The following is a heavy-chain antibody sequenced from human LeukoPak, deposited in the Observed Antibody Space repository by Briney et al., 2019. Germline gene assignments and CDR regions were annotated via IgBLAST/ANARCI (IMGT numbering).Heavy chain of an antibody. CDR1: GFTFSDYY. CDR2: ISSSGSPI. Sequence: AGSLTLSCAASGFTFSDYYMSWIRQAPGKWLEWVSYISSSGSPIYYADSVEGRLTISRDNAKNSLYLQMNSLRAEDTAVYYCARGDGYNSYYFDYWGQGTLVTVSS. J-gene: IGHJ4*02. D-gene: IGHD5-24*01. CDR3: ARGDGYNSYYFDY. V-gene: IGHV3-11*04.